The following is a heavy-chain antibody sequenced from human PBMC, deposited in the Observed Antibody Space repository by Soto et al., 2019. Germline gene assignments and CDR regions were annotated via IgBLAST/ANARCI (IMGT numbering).Heavy chain of an antibody. Sequence: SPKLASAACGVTLSSYAVTWARQAQGKGLEWVSAISGSGGSTYYADSVKGRFTISRDNSKNTLYLQMNSLRAEDTAVYYCTKDRSDYYDSSIDYWGQGPLVTVSS. CDR1: GVTLSSYA. J-gene: IGHJ4*02. CDR3: TKDRSDYYDSSIDY. V-gene: IGHV3-23*01. CDR2: ISGSGGST. D-gene: IGHD3-22*01.